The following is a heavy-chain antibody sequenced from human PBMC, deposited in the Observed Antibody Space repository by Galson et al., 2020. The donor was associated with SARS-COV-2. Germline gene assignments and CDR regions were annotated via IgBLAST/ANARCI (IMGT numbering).Heavy chain of an antibody. J-gene: IGHJ4*02. CDR3: AKGLGLGATDTY. CDR1: GFTFSSSG. CDR2: IGSSDGST. V-gene: IGHV3-23*01. D-gene: IGHD1-26*01. Sequence: GGSLRLSCAASGFTFSSSGMSWVRQAPGKGLEWVSSIGSSDGSTFYADSVKGRFTISRDNSKDTLYLQMNSLGVEDTAVYYCAKGLGLGATDTYWGQGSLVTVSS.